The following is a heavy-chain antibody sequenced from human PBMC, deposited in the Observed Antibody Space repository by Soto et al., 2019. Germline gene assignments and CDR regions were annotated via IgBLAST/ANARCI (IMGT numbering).Heavy chain of an antibody. D-gene: IGHD3-9*01. CDR2: IVVGSGNT. CDR3: GVCVIGRYFGWLLDC. Sequence: QMQLVQSGPEVKKPGTSVKVSCKASGFTFTSSAVQWVRQARGQRLEWIGWIVVGSGNTNYAQKFQERVTITRDMATSTAYMELSSLSSEDTAVYYCGVCVIGRYFGWLLDCWGQGTLVTVSS. J-gene: IGHJ4*02. V-gene: IGHV1-58*01. CDR1: GFTFTSSA.